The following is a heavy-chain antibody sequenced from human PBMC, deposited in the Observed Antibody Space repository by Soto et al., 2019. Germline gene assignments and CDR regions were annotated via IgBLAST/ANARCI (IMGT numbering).Heavy chain of an antibody. CDR2: IYSGGST. J-gene: IGHJ6*02. CDR3: ARGYSSSWSPYYYHYGMDV. D-gene: IGHD6-13*01. Sequence: GALRLSCAASGFTVSSSYMSWVRQAPGKGLEWVSVIYSGGSTYYADSVKGRFTISRDNPKNTLYLQMNSLRADDTAVYYCARGYSSSWSPYYYHYGMDVWVQGTTVTVSS. CDR1: GFTVSSSY. V-gene: IGHV3-53*01.